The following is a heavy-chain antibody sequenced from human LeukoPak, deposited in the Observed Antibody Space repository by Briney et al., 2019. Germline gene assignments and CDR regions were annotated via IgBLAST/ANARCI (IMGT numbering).Heavy chain of an antibody. V-gene: IGHV1-69*13. CDR3: ARGVDSSGYYPHGTFDI. D-gene: IGHD3-22*01. J-gene: IGHJ3*02. Sequence: ASVKVSCKASGGTFSSYAISWVRQAPGQGLEWMGGIIPIFGTANYAQKFQGRVTITADESTSTAYMELSSLRSEDTAVYYCARGVDSSGYYPHGTFDIWGQGTMVTVSS. CDR1: GGTFSSYA. CDR2: IIPIFGTA.